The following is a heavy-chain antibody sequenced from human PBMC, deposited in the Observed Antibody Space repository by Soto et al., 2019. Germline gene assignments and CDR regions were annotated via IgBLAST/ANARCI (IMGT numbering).Heavy chain of an antibody. Sequence: QVQLVQSGPEVKKPGASVKVSCKASGYTFTTYGISWVRQAPGQGLEGLGWINNYNGNTAYAQRLQGRFTLTTYTCTSTAYMKRTNLRSEETAVYYCAKDAVSGDYGSHLDQWGQGTLVAVSP. J-gene: IGHJ4*02. CDR2: INNYNGNT. D-gene: IGHD4-17*01. CDR1: GYTFTTYG. V-gene: IGHV1-18*01. CDR3: AKDAVSGDYGSHLDQ.